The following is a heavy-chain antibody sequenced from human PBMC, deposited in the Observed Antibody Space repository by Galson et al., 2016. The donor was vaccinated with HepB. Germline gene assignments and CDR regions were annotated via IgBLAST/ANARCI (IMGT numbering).Heavy chain of an antibody. J-gene: IGHJ4*02. CDR3: AKVGFSDLDY. D-gene: IGHD1-26*01. Sequence: LRLSCAASGFTFSSYAMSWVRQSPGEGLEWVSSISSSGEHISYADSVKGRFTISRDNSKNTVSLLMSSLRADDTATYYCAKVGFSDLDYWGQGTLVTVSS. V-gene: IGHV3-23*01. CDR1: GFTFSSYA. CDR2: ISSSGEHI.